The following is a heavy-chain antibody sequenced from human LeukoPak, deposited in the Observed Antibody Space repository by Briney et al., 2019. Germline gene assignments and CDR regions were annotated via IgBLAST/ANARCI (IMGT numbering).Heavy chain of an antibody. D-gene: IGHD4-17*01. CDR2: IRSKANSYAT. CDR3: TLYGDYEAY. J-gene: IGHJ4*02. CDR1: GFTFSGSA. Sequence: GGSLRLSCAASGFTFSGSAMHRVRQASGKGLEWVGRIRSKANSYATAYAASVKGRFTISRDDSKNTAYPQMNSLKTEDTAVYYCTLYGDYEAYWGQGTLVTVSS. V-gene: IGHV3-73*01.